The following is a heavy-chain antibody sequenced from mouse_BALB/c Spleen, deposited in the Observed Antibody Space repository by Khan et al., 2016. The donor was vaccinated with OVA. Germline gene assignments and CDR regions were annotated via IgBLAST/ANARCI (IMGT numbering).Heavy chain of an antibody. CDR2: ISNGGGSN. Sequence: EVELVESGGGLVQPGGSLKLSCATSGFTFNDYYMYWVRQTPEKRLEWVAYISNGGGSNYYPDTVKGRFTISRDNAKNTLYLQMSRLKSEDTAMYSCARLYYGSSYWYFDVWGAGTTVTVSS. CDR1: GFTFNDYY. CDR3: ARLYYGSSYWYFDV. V-gene: IGHV5-12*02. J-gene: IGHJ1*01. D-gene: IGHD1-1*01.